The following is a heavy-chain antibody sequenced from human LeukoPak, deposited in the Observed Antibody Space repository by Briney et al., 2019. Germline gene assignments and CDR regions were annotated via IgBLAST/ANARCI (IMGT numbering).Heavy chain of an antibody. CDR3: AREGGIAVAGPLDY. D-gene: IGHD6-19*01. J-gene: IGHJ4*02. V-gene: IGHV4-4*02. CDR1: GGSISSSNW. Sequence: PSGTLSLTCAVSGGSISSSNWWSWVRQPPGKGLEWIGEIYHSGSTNYNPSLKSRVTISVDKSKSQFSLKLSSVTAADTAVYYCAREGGIAVAGPLDYWGQGTLVTVSS. CDR2: IYHSGST.